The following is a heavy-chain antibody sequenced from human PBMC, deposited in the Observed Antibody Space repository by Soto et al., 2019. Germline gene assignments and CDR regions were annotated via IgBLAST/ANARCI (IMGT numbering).Heavy chain of an antibody. D-gene: IGHD6-19*01. Sequence: SETLSLTCAVSGGSISSSNWWSWVRQPPGKGLEWIGSIYYSGSTNYNPSLKSRVTLSVDTSKNQFSLNLSSVTAADTAVYYCVRIPHSSGAVDAFDIWGQGTMVTVSS. CDR1: GGSISSSNW. CDR3: VRIPHSSGAVDAFDI. CDR2: IYYSGST. J-gene: IGHJ3*02. V-gene: IGHV4-4*02.